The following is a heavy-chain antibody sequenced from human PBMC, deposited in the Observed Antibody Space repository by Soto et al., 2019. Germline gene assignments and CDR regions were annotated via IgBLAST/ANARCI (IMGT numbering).Heavy chain of an antibody. CDR3: ARHGLGYCSGGSCYEGDYYYGMDV. D-gene: IGHD2-15*01. CDR2: IYYSGST. Sequence: PSETLSLACTVSGCSISSSSYYWGWIRQPPGKGLEWIGSIYYSGSTYYNPSLKSRVTISVDTSKNQFSLKLSSVTAADTAVYYCARHGLGYCSGGSCYEGDYYYGMDVWGQGTTVT. J-gene: IGHJ6*02. CDR1: GCSISSSSYY. V-gene: IGHV4-39*01.